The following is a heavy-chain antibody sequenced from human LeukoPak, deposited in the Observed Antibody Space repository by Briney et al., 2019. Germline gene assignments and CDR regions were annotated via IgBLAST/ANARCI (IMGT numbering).Heavy chain of an antibody. CDR3: ARDYGDYVFDY. CDR1: GFTVSSNY. V-gene: IGHV3-66*02. CDR2: IYSGGST. Sequence: SGGSLRLSCAASGFTVSSNYMSWVRQAPGKGVEWVSVIYSGGSTYYADSVKGRFTISRDNSKNTLYLQMNSLRAEDTAVYYCARDYGDYVFDYWGQGTLVTVSS. J-gene: IGHJ4*02. D-gene: IGHD4-17*01.